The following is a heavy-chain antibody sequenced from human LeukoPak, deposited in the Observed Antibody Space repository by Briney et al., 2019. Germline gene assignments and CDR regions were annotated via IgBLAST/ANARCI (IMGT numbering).Heavy chain of an antibody. CDR3: AREGGEGIDY. Sequence: GGSLRLSCAASGFTFSSYAMHRVRQAPDKGLEWVAVLSYDGNNEFYADSVKGRFTLSRDNSKNTLYVQMNSLRTEDTAVYYCAREGGEGIDYWGQGTLVTVSS. D-gene: IGHD2-21*01. CDR1: GFTFSSYA. J-gene: IGHJ4*02. CDR2: LSYDGNNE. V-gene: IGHV3-30*04.